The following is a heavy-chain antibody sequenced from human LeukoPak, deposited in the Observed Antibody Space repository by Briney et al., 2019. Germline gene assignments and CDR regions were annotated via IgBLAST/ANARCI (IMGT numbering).Heavy chain of an antibody. D-gene: IGHD1-26*01. V-gene: IGHV3-11*05. CDR1: GFTFSDYY. J-gene: IGHJ4*02. CDR2: ISKSGGNT. Sequence: GGSLRLSCAASGFTFSDYYMSWIRQAPGKGLEWVSYISKSGGNTNYADSVKGRFTVSRDNAKNSLYLQMNSLRAEDTAAYYCARVRQSGSPLDYWGQGTLVTVSS. CDR3: ARVRQSGSPLDY.